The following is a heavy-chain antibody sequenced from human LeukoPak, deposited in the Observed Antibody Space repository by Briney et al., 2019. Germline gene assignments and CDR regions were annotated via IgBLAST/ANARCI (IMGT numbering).Heavy chain of an antibody. CDR3: ARKTVVGSYFDY. CDR2: IKQDGSDK. J-gene: IGHJ4*02. D-gene: IGHD4-23*01. V-gene: IGHV3-7*03. Sequence: GGSLRLSCAASGFTFSAYWMSWVRQAPGRGLEWVANIKQDGSDKYYVDSVKGRFTISRDNAKNSLYLQMNSLRAEDTAVYYCARKTVVGSYFDYWGQGTPVTVSS. CDR1: GFTFSAYW.